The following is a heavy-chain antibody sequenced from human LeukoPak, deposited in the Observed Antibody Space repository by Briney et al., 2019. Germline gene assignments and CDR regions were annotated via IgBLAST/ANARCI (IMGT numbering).Heavy chain of an antibody. J-gene: IGHJ6*03. CDR1: GGSFSGYY. V-gene: IGHV4-34*01. CDR3: AREIYDILTGYYYYYYYMDV. D-gene: IGHD3-9*01. Sequence: SETLSLTCAIYGGSFSGYYWSWIRQPPGKGLEWIGEINHSGSTNYNPSLKSRVTISVDTSKNQFSLKLSSVTAADTAVYYCAREIYDILTGYYYYYYYMDVWGKGTTVTISS. CDR2: INHSGST.